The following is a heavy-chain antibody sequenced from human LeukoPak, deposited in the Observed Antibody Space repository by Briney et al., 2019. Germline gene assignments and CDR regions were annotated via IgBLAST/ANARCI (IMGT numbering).Heavy chain of an antibody. D-gene: IGHD2-2*02. CDR2: TRNKANSYTT. CDR1: GFILSDHY. J-gene: IGHJ5*02. CDR3: AVVPAAIVWFDP. Sequence: GGSLRLSCAASGFILSDHYIDWVRQAPGKGLEWVGRTRNKANSYTTEYAASVKGRFTISRDDPKNLLYLQMNSLRAEDTAVYYCAVVPAAIVWFDPWGQGTLVTVSS. V-gene: IGHV3-72*01.